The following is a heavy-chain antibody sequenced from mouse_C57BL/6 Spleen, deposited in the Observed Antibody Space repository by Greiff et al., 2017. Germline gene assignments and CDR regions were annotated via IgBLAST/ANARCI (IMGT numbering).Heavy chain of an antibody. CDR2: IDPETGGT. V-gene: IGHV1-15*01. CDR3: TREGLGDWFAY. CDR1: GYTFTDYE. D-gene: IGHD3-1*01. J-gene: IGHJ3*01. Sequence: VQLVESGAELVRPGASVTLSCKASGYTFTDYEMHWVKQTPVHGLEWIGAIDPETGGTAYNQKFKGKAILTADKSSSTAYMELRSLTSEDSAVYYCTREGLGDWFAYWGQGTLVTVSA.